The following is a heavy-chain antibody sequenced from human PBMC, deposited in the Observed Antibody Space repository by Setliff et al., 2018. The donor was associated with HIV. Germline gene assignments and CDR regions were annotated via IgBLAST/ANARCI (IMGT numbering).Heavy chain of an antibody. Sequence: RASVKVSCKASGGAFSSYAISWVRQAPGQGLEWMGGIIPIFGTTNYLQKFQGRITLTADDVTSTAYMELRSLRADDTAMYYCVRDGAGHYDNRGYFGNFNFWGQGTPVTVSS. V-gene: IGHV1-69*13. J-gene: IGHJ4*02. CDR1: GGAFSSYA. D-gene: IGHD3-22*01. CDR3: VRDGAGHYDNRGYFGNFNF. CDR2: IIPIFGTT.